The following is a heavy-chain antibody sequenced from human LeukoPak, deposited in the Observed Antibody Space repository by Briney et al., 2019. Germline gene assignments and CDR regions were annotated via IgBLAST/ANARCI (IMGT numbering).Heavy chain of an antibody. D-gene: IGHD1-26*01. CDR3: ASTGSGSYYFDY. Sequence: GASVKVSCKASGYTFTSYYMHWVRQAPGQGLEWMGIINPSGGSTSYAQKFQGRVTMTRDTSTSTVYMELSSLRSGDTAVYYCASTGSGSYYFDYWGQGTLVTVSS. V-gene: IGHV1-46*01. J-gene: IGHJ4*02. CDR1: GYTFTSYY. CDR2: INPSGGST.